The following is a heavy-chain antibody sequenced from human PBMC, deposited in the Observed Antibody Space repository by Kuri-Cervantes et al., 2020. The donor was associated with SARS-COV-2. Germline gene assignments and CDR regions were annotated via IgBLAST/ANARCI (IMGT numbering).Heavy chain of an antibody. J-gene: IGHJ6*03. CDR2: INHSGST. Sequence: SETLSLTCAVYGGSFSGYYWSWIRQPPGKGLEWIGEINHSGSTNYNPSLKSRVTISVDTSKNQFSLKLSSVTAADTAVYYCARAAGDQGEYYYMDVWGKGTTVTVSS. CDR3: ARAAGDQGEYYYMDV. CDR1: GGSFSGYY. V-gene: IGHV4-34*01. D-gene: IGHD7-27*01.